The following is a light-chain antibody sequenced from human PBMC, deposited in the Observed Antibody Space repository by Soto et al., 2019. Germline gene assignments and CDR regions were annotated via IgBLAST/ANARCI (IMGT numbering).Light chain of an antibody. J-gene: IGKJ2*01. Sequence: EIVLTQSPGTLSLSPGERATLSCRASQTVSIDYLAWYQQKPGQAPRLLIYGASTRATGIADRFSGSGSGTDFTPTIRRLEPEDFAVYYCQQYGSSPPYTFGQGTKVEIK. CDR2: GAS. CDR1: QTVSIDY. CDR3: QQYGSSPPYT. V-gene: IGKV3-20*01.